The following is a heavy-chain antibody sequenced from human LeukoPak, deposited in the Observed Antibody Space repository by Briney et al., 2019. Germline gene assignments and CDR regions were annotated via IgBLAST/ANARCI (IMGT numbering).Heavy chain of an antibody. D-gene: IGHD1-1*01. V-gene: IGHV3-30-3*01. CDR1: EFTYRNYY. Sequence: GGSLRLSCAASEFTYRNYYMHWVRQAPGKGLEWVAVISLDGNNEYYADSVKGRFSLSRDNSMNTLYLQLNSLRTEDTAMYYCARDLSGHWTYDYWGQRTLVTVSS. J-gene: IGHJ4*01. CDR3: ARDLSGHWTYDY. CDR2: ISLDGNNE.